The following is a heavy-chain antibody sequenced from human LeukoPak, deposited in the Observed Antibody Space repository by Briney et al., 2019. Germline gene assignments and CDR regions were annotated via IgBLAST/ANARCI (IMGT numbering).Heavy chain of an antibody. D-gene: IGHD2-2*01. CDR1: GGSISSSSYY. CDR3: ASFDGIVVVPAVYDAFDI. V-gene: IGHV4-39*01. CDR2: IYYSGST. Sequence: PSETLSLTCTVSGGSISSSSYYWGWIRQPPGKGLEWIGSIYYSGSTYYNPSLKSRVTISVDTSKNQFSLKLSSVTAADTAVYYCASFDGIVVVPAVYDAFDIWGQGTMVTVSS. J-gene: IGHJ3*02.